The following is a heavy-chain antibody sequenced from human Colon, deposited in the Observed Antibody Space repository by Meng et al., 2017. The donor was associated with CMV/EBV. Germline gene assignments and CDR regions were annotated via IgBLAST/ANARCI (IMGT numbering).Heavy chain of an antibody. CDR1: GGSISSSSHY. CDR2: IYYSGST. CDR3: ARDRFEYSSNWFDP. J-gene: IGHJ5*02. D-gene: IGHD6-6*01. V-gene: IGHV4-39*07. Sequence: SGGSISSSSHYWGWIRQPPGKGLEWIGSIYYSGSTYYNPSLKSRVTISVDTSKNQFSLKLSSVTAADTAVYYCARDRFEYSSNWFDPWGQGTLVTVSS.